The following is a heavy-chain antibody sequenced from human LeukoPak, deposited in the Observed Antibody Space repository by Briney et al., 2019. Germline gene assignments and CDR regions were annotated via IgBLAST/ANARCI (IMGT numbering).Heavy chain of an antibody. CDR1: GFTFSDYA. J-gene: IGHJ4*02. CDR2: IYSGGNT. Sequence: PGGSLRLSCAASGFTFSDYAMNWVRQAPGKGLEWVSLIYSGGNTQYADSVKGRFIILRDSSKNTLYLQMNSLRVEDTAVYYCATRAVAAPYWGQGTLVTVSS. D-gene: IGHD6-19*01. V-gene: IGHV3-66*01. CDR3: ATRAVAAPY.